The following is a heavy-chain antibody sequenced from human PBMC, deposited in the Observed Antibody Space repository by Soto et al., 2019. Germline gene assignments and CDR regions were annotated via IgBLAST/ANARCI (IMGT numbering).Heavy chain of an antibody. J-gene: IGHJ4*01. V-gene: IGHV4-39*02. Sequence: QQQLQESGPGLVKPSETLSLTCTFSGDSISSSKYYWGWIRQPPGKGLEWIGSIYYSGSPYYNSSLTSRVTISVDTSKNHFSLKLTSMTAADTAVYYCATLPHYGDPTAGFWGHGILVTVSS. CDR1: GDSISSSKYY. D-gene: IGHD4-17*01. CDR3: ATLPHYGDPTAGF. CDR2: IYYSGSP.